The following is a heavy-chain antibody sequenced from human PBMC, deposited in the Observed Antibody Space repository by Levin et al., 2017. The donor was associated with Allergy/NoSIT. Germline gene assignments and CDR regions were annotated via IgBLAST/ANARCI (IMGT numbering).Heavy chain of an antibody. J-gene: IGHJ3*02. Sequence: PGGSLRLSCKASGYTFTGYYMHWVRQAPGQGLEWMGRINPNSGGTNYAQKFQGRVTMTRDTSISTAYMELSRLRSDDTAVYYCAREVSGCAFDIWGQGTMVTVSS. V-gene: IGHV1-2*06. CDR2: INPNSGGT. CDR3: AREVSGCAFDI. D-gene: IGHD3-10*01. CDR1: GYTFTGYY.